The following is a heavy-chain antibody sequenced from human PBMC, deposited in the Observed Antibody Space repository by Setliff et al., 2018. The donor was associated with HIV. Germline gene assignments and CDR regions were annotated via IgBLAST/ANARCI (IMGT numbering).Heavy chain of an antibody. J-gene: IGHJ2*01. CDR3: ARVQRGRGYSHGHWFFDL. Sequence: SETLSLTCAVYGGSFSGFYWSWIRQPPGKGLEWIGEVHHSGSTNYNPSLKSRVTISVDTSKSQFSLRLSLVTAADTAMYYCARVQRGRGYSHGHWFFDLWGRGTLVTVSS. CDR2: VHHSGST. V-gene: IGHV4-34*01. CDR1: GGSFSGFY. D-gene: IGHD5-18*01.